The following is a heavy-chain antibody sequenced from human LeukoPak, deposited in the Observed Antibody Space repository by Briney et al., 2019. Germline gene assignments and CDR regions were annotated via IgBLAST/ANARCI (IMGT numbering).Heavy chain of an antibody. D-gene: IGHD3-9*01. Sequence: SQTLSLTCTVSGGSISSGGYYWSWIRQHPGKGLEWIVYIYYSGSTYYNPSLKSRVTISVDTSKNQFSLKLSSVTAADTAVYYCARITLDILTGYYHYYFDYWGQGTLVTVSS. CDR2: IYYSGST. V-gene: IGHV4-31*03. CDR1: GGSISSGGYY. CDR3: ARITLDILTGYYHYYFDY. J-gene: IGHJ4*02.